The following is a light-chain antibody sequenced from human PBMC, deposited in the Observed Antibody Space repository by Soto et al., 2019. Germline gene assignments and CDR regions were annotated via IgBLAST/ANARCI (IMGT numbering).Light chain of an antibody. CDR2: DVS. J-gene: IGLJ3*02. Sequence: QYALTQPRSVSGSPGQSVTISCTGTSSAVGGYNYVSWYQQHPGKAPKLMIYDVSKRPSGVPDRFSGSKSGNTASLTISGVQAEDEADYYCCSYAGSYTWVFGGGTKLTVL. CDR3: CSYAGSYTWV. CDR1: SSAVGGYNY. V-gene: IGLV2-11*01.